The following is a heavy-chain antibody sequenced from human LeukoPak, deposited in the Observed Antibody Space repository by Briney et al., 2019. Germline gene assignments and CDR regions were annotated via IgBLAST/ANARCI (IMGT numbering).Heavy chain of an antibody. CDR1: GFTFSTCA. CDR2: IGVSAGST. J-gene: IGHJ4*02. D-gene: IGHD2-21*02. V-gene: IGHV3-23*01. CDR3: VKDAPGIVVATTRPNYFDY. Sequence: PGGSLRLSCAASGFTFSTCAMSWVRQAPGKGLEWVSAIGVSAGSTYYADSVTGRFSISRDNSKNTLFLQMNSLRAEDTAVYYCVKDAPGIVVATTRPNYFDYWGQGTLVTVSS.